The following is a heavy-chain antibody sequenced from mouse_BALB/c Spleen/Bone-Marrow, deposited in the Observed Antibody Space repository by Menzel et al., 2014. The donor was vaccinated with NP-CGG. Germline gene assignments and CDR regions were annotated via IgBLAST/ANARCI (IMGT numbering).Heavy chain of an antibody. CDR3: ARLDSFAY. J-gene: IGHJ3*01. V-gene: IGHV14-3*02. CDR2: IDPANGNT. Sequence: DVQLQQSGAELVKPGASVKLPCTASGFNIKDTYMHWVKQRPEQGLEWIGRIDPANGNTKYDPKFQGKATVTADTSSNTAYLQLSSLTSEDTAVYYCARLDSFAYWGQGTLVTVSA. CDR1: GFNIKDTY.